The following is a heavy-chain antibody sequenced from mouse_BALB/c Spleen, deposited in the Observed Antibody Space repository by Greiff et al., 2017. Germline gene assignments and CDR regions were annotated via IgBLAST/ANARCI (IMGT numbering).Heavy chain of an antibody. D-gene: IGHD2-2*01. J-gene: IGHJ4*01. V-gene: IGHV1S29*02. CDR3: ARSFGYDGDAMDY. CDR2: IYPYNGGT. Sequence: VQLQQSGPELVKPGASVKISCKASGYTFTDYNMHWVKQSHGKSLEWIGYIYPYNGGTGYNQKFKSKATLTVDNSSSTAYMELRSLTSEDSAVYYCARSFGYDGDAMDYWGQGTSVTVSA. CDR1: GYTFTDYN.